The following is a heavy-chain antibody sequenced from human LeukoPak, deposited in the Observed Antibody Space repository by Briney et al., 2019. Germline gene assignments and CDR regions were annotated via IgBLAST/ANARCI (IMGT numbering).Heavy chain of an antibody. D-gene: IGHD5-18*01. CDR3: ARDHGEQLWSHPHFDY. Sequence: PGGSLRLSCAASGFTFSSYSMNWVRQAPGKGLEWVSYISSSSSTIYYAGSVKGRFTISRDNAKNSLYLQMNSLRAEDTAVYYCARDHGEQLWSHPHFDYWGQGTLVTVSS. CDR2: ISSSSSTI. CDR1: GFTFSSYS. V-gene: IGHV3-48*01. J-gene: IGHJ4*02.